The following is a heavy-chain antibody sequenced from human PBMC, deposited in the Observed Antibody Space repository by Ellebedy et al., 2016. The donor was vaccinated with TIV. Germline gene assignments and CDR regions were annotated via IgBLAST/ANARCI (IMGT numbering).Heavy chain of an antibody. CDR1: GYSFSTFG. Sequence: AASVKVSCKTSGYSFSTFGVSWVRQAPGQGLEWMGWISAYTGNSRSAQSLQGRLTLTTDTATNTAYMDLTNLRSDDTAIYYCAKELGTLGGAAYEYLQHWGQGTLVTVSP. J-gene: IGHJ1*01. CDR3: AKELGTLGGAAYEYLQH. CDR2: ISAYTGNS. D-gene: IGHD3-16*01. V-gene: IGHV1-18*04.